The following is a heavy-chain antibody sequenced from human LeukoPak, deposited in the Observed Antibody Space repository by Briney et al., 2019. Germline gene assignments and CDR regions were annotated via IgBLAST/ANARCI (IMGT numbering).Heavy chain of an antibody. D-gene: IGHD3-22*01. V-gene: IGHV4-4*07. CDR3: ARLKFYDSTGYSPGYYMDV. J-gene: IGHJ6*03. CDR2: IYPTGNT. CDR1: GGAIISYY. Sequence: SETLSLTCSVSGGAIISYYWSWLRQPVGKGPEWIGRIYPTGNTDYNPSLKTRVTMSTDLSKKQFSLRLRSVTAADTAVYYCARLKFYDSTGYSPGYYMDVWGKGTAATVSS.